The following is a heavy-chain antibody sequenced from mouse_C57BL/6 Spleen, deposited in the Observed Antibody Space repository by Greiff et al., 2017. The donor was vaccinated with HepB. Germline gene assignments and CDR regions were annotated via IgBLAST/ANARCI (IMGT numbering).Heavy chain of an antibody. CDR3: ARSPYGNPFDY. V-gene: IGHV1-82*01. J-gene: IGHJ2*01. CDR2: IYPGDGDT. CDR1: GYAFSSSW. D-gene: IGHD2-1*01. Sequence: QVQLKESGPELVKPGASVKISCKASGYAFSSSWMNWVKQRPGKGLEWIGRIYPGDGDTNYNGKFKGKATLTADKSSSTAYMQLSSLTSEDSAVYFCARSPYGNPFDYWGQGTTLTVSS.